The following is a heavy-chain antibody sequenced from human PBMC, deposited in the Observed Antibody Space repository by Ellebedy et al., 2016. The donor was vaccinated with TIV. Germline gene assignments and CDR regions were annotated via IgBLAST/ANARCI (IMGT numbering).Heavy chain of an antibody. V-gene: IGHV4-59*03. CDR2: IYYSGST. CDR1: GGSISDYY. CDR3: ARVIAVAGGTLDAFDI. D-gene: IGHD6-19*01. Sequence: SETLSLXCTVSGGSISDYYWSWIRQPPGKGLEWIGYIYYSGSTNYNPSLRSRVTISVDTSKNQFSLKLISVTAADTAVYYCARVIAVAGGTLDAFDIWGQGTMVTVSS. J-gene: IGHJ3*02.